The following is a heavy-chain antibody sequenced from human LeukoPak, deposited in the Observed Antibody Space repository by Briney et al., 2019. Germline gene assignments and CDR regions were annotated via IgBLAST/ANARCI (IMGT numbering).Heavy chain of an antibody. V-gene: IGHV4-39*01. CDR3: ARHSSSWYIRSPFDY. J-gene: IGHJ4*02. Sequence: PSETLSLTCTVSGGSISSSSYYWGWIRQPPGKGLEWIGSIYYSGSTYYNPSLKSRVTISVDTSKNQFSLKLSSVTAADTAVYYCARHSSSWYIRSPFDYWGQGTLVTVSS. CDR2: IYYSGST. D-gene: IGHD6-13*01. CDR1: GGSISSSSYY.